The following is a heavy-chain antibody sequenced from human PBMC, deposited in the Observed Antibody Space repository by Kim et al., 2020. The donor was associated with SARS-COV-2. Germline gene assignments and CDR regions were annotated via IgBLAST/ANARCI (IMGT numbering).Heavy chain of an antibody. CDR2: ISGSGGST. CDR1: GFTFSSYA. Sequence: GGSLRLSCAASGFTFSSYAMSWVRQAPGKGLEWVSAISGSGGSTYYADSVKGRFTISRDNSKNTLYLQINSLRAEDTAVYYCAKDLTRRIVGATGGFDYWGQGTLVTVSS. D-gene: IGHD1-26*01. V-gene: IGHV3-23*01. CDR3: AKDLTRRIVGATGGFDY. J-gene: IGHJ4*02.